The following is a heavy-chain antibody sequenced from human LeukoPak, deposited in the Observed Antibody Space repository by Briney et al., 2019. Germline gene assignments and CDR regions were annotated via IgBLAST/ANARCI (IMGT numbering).Heavy chain of an antibody. V-gene: IGHV3-9*01. D-gene: IGHD3-22*01. CDR3: AKDILVGYYYDSSGPSGAFDI. CDR2: ISWNSGSI. J-gene: IGHJ3*02. Sequence: GRSLRLSCAASGFTFDDYAMHWVRQAPGKGLEWVSGISWNSGSIGYADSVKGQFTISRDNAKNSLYLQMNSLRAEDTALYYCAKDILVGYYYDSSGPSGAFDIWGQGTMVTVSS. CDR1: GFTFDDYA.